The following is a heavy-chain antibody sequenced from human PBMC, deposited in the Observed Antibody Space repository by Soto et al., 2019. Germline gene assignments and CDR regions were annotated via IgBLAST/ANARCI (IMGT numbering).Heavy chain of an antibody. V-gene: IGHV4-59*01. CDR3: ARRYGKNAFDI. Sequence: PSETLSLTCTVSGGSISSYYWSWVRQPPGKGLEWIGYIYYSGSTNYNPSLKSRVTISVDTSKNQFSLKLSSVTAADTAVYYCARRYGKNAFDIWGQGTMVTVS. D-gene: IGHD5-18*01. J-gene: IGHJ3*02. CDR1: GGSISSYY. CDR2: IYYSGST.